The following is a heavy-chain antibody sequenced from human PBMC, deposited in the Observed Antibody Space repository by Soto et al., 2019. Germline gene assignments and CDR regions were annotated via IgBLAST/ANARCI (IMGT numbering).Heavy chain of an antibody. CDR2: IRDKVNKYAT. V-gene: IGHV3-73*02. CDR3: GYDFWSGYYSVGQTSGMDV. Sequence: EVQLVESGGGLVQPGGSLKRSCEASGFTFSGSAIHWVRQASGKGLEWVGRIRDKVNKYATAYAASVTGRFTISRDDSKNMAYLQMNSLKTDDTAVYYCGYDFWSGYYSVGQTSGMDVLGQGTTVTVSS. D-gene: IGHD3-3*01. J-gene: IGHJ6*02. CDR1: GFTFSGSA.